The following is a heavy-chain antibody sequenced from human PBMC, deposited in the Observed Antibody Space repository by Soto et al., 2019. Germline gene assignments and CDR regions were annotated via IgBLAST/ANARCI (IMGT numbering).Heavy chain of an antibody. J-gene: IGHJ4*02. D-gene: IGHD4-17*01. CDR2: ISYDGRNK. V-gene: IGHV3-30*03. Sequence: QVQLVESGGGVVQPGRSLRLSCAASGFTFSSYGMHWVRQAPGKGLEWVAVISYDGRNKYYADSVKGRFTISRDNSKNTLYLHMNSLRAEDTAVYYCATAAHDYGDYFDYWGQGTLVTVSS. CDR3: ATAAHDYGDYFDY. CDR1: GFTFSSYG.